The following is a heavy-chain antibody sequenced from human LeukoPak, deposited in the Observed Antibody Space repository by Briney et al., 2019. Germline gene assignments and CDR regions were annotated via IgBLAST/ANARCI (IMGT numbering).Heavy chain of an antibody. Sequence: GRSLRLSCAASGFTFDDYAMHWVRQAPGKGLEWVSSISSSSSYIYYADSVKGRFTISRDNAKNSLYLQMNSLRAEDTAVYYCARGGTGSYGLDYWGQGTLVTVSS. J-gene: IGHJ4*02. CDR2: ISSSSSYI. CDR3: ARGGTGSYGLDY. V-gene: IGHV3-21*01. D-gene: IGHD5-18*01. CDR1: GFTFDDYA.